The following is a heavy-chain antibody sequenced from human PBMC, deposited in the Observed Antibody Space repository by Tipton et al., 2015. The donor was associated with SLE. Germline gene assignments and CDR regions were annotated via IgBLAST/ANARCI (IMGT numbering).Heavy chain of an antibody. D-gene: IGHD3-10*01. CDR2: VYTVGNT. J-gene: IGHJ5*02. CDR3: ARETADILWFGATGSEYNWFDP. V-gene: IGHV4-61*02. Sequence: TLSLTCTVSGGSITSGSYYWTWVRQPAGRGLEWIGRVYTVGNTNYNPSLESRVSISLDTSKNQFSLKLSSVTAADTAVYYCARETADILWFGATGSEYNWFDPWGQGTLVTVSS. CDR1: GGSITSGSYY.